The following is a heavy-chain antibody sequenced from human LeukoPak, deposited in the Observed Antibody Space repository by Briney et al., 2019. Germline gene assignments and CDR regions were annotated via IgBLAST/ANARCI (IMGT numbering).Heavy chain of an antibody. J-gene: IGHJ6*03. Sequence: GATVNVSCKASGYTFTSYDINWVRQATGQGLEWMGWMNPNSGNTGYAQKFQGRVTITRNTSISTAYMELSSLRSEDTAVYYCARTAVGHYYYYMDVWGKGTTVTVSS. CDR3: ARTAVGHYYYYMDV. CDR2: MNPNSGNT. CDR1: GYTFTSYD. D-gene: IGHD4-17*01. V-gene: IGHV1-8*03.